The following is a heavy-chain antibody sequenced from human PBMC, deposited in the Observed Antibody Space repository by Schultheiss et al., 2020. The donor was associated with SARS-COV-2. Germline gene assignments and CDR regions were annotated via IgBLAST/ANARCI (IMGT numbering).Heavy chain of an antibody. J-gene: IGHJ3*02. CDR2: ISYDGSNK. CDR1: GFTFSSYP. D-gene: IGHD5-18*01. Sequence: GGSLRLSCAASGFTFSSYPMHWVRQAPGKGLEWVAVISYDGSNKYYADSVKGRFTISRDNAKNTLYLQMNSLRAEDTAVYYCAREGYSYDMSAFDIWGQGTMVTVSS. V-gene: IGHV3-30*07. CDR3: AREGYSYDMSAFDI.